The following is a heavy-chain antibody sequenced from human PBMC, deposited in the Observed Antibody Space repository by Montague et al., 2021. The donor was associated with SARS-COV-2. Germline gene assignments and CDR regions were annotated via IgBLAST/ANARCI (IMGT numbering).Heavy chain of an antibody. CDR3: ARDRGGSGSYYSEGSDY. Sequence: SLRLSFAASGFTFSSYWMSWVRQAPGKGLEWVANIKQDGSEKYYVDSVKGRFTISRDNAKNSLYLQMNSLRAEDTAVYYCARDRGGSGSYYSEGSDYWGQGTLVTVSS. V-gene: IGHV3-7*01. J-gene: IGHJ4*02. D-gene: IGHD3-10*01. CDR2: IKQDGSEK. CDR1: GFTFSSYW.